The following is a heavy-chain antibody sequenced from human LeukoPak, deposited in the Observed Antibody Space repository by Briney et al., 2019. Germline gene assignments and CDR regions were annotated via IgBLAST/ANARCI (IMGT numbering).Heavy chain of an antibody. J-gene: IGHJ6*02. CDR2: ISGSGGST. Sequence: GGSLRLSCAASGFTFSSYAMSWVRQAPGKGLERVSAISGSGGSTYYADSVKGRFTISRDNSKNTLYLQMNSLRAEDTAVYYCATSRRLYYYGMDVWGQGTMVTVSS. CDR3: ATSRRLYYYGMDV. V-gene: IGHV3-23*01. CDR1: GFTFSSYA. D-gene: IGHD6-25*01.